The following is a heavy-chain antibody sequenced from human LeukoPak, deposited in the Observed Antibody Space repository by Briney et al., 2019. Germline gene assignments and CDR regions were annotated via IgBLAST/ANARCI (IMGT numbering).Heavy chain of an antibody. CDR3: ARDRGQQLFLD. Sequence: GGSLRLSCAASGFTFSTYAMSWVRQAPGKGLEWVSGISSSGFNTYYADSVKGRFTISRDNSKNTLYLQMNSLRAEDTAVYYCARDRGQQLFLDWGQGTLVTVSS. D-gene: IGHD6-13*01. J-gene: IGHJ4*02. CDR2: ISSSGFNT. CDR1: GFTFSTYA. V-gene: IGHV3-23*01.